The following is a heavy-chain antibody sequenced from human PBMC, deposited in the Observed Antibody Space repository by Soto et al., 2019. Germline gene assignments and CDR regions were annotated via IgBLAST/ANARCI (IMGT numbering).Heavy chain of an antibody. Sequence: PSETLSLTCAIYGGSFDVYYWNWIRQAPGKGPEWIAEINYSRNANYNPSLQSRVSISIDTSKSQFSLKLSSVSAADTAVYYCARRLHAGIVVAGQLGYWGQGTLVTVSS. CDR3: ARRLHAGIVVAGQLGY. D-gene: IGHD6-19*01. CDR1: GGSFDVYY. J-gene: IGHJ4*02. CDR2: INYSRNA. V-gene: IGHV4-34*01.